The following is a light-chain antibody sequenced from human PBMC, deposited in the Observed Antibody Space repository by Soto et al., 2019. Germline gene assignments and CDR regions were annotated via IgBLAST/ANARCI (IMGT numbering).Light chain of an antibody. J-gene: IGKJ1*01. V-gene: IGKV1-5*01. CDR3: QQYNSYSPPA. CDR1: QSISSW. Sequence: DIQMTQSPSTLSASVGDRVTITCRASQSISSWLAWYQQKPGKAPKLLIYDASSLESGVPSRFSGSGSETEFPLAVSSVQPDDFATYYCQQYNSYSPPAFGQGTKVEIK. CDR2: DAS.